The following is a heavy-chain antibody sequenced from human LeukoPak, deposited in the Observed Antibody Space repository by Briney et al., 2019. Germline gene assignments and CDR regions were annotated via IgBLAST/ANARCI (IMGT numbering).Heavy chain of an antibody. CDR3: AKDVRQWELPQFDY. CDR1: GFTFSSYA. J-gene: IGHJ4*02. CDR2: VSGSGTNT. V-gene: IGHV3-23*01. Sequence: GGSLRLSCAASGFTFSSYAMSWVRQAPGKGLEWISAVSGSGTNTYYADSVKGRFTISRDNSKNTLYLQMNSLRAEDTAVYYCAKDVRQWELPQFDYWGQGTLVTVSS. D-gene: IGHD1-26*01.